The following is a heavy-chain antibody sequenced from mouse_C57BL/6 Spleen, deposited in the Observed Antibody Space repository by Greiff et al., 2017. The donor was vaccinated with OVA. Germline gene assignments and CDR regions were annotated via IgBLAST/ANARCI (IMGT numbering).Heavy chain of an antibody. CDR3: ARRGIYYGNLYYAMDY. CDR2: INPGSGGT. V-gene: IGHV1-54*01. D-gene: IGHD2-1*01. Sequence: QVQLQQSGAELVRPGTSVKVSCKASGYAFTNYSIEWVKQRPGQGLEWIGVINPGSGGTNYNEKFKGKATLTADKSSSTAYMQLSSLTSEDSAVYFCARRGIYYGNLYYAMDYWGQGTSVTVSS. CDR1: GYAFTNYS. J-gene: IGHJ4*01.